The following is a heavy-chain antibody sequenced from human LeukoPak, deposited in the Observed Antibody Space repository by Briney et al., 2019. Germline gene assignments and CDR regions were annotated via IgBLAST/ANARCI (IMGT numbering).Heavy chain of an antibody. J-gene: IGHJ5*02. CDR3: ARATQYCSGGSCYDTWFDP. V-gene: IGHV3-48*03. D-gene: IGHD2-15*01. CDR2: ISSSGSTI. CDR1: GFTFSSYE. Sequence: GSLRLSCAASGFTFSSYEMNWVRQAPGKGLEWVSYISSSGSTIYHADSVKGRFTISRDNAKNSLYLHTNSLRAEDTAVYYCARATQYCSGGSCYDTWFDPWGQGTLVTVSS.